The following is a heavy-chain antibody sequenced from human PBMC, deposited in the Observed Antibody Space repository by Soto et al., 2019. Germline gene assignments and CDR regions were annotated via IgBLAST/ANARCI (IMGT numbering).Heavy chain of an antibody. CDR3: AKDQVSYKSWYGGYRFDY. D-gene: IGHD5-12*01. V-gene: IGHV3-23*01. CDR2: ISGSGGST. CDR1: GFTFSSYA. J-gene: IGHJ4*02. Sequence: GGSLRLSCAASGFTFSSYAMSWVRQAPGKGLEWVSAISGSGGSTYYADSVKGRFTISRDNSKNTLYLQMNSLRAEDTALYYCAKDQVSYKSWYGGYRFDYWGQGTLVTVSS.